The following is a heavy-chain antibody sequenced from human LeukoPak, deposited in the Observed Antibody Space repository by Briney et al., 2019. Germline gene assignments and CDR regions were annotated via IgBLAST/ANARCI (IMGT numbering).Heavy chain of an antibody. CDR2: IYCSGST. CDR1: GGSISSYY. V-gene: IGHV4-59*01. J-gene: IGHJ4*02. D-gene: IGHD4/OR15-4a*01. Sequence: SETLSLTCTVSGGSISSYYWSWIRQPPGKGLEWIGYIYCSGSTNYNPSLKSRVTISVDTSKNQFSLKLSSVTAADTAVYYCARGVDYGEDYWGQGTLVTVSS. CDR3: ARGVDYGEDY.